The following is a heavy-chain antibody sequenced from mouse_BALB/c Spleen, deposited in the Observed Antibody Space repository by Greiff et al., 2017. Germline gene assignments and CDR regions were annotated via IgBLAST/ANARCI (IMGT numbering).Heavy chain of an antibody. J-gene: IGHJ4*01. CDR3: ARELNAMDY. Sequence: EVHLVESGGGLVQPGGSLKLSCAASGFTFSSYGMSWVRQTPDKRLELVATINSNGGSTYYPDSVKGRFTISRDNAKNTLYLQMSSLKSEDTAMYYCARELNAMDYWGQGTSVTVSS. V-gene: IGHV5-6-3*01. CDR2: INSNGGST. CDR1: GFTFSSYG.